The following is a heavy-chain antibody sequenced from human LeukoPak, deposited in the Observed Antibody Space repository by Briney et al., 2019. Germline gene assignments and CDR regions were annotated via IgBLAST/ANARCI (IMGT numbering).Heavy chain of an antibody. CDR1: GFAFSSFA. V-gene: IGHV3-23*01. J-gene: IGHJ6*03. CDR3: TKELHVAVAVADYYYFYMDV. CDR2: INGGGNTT. D-gene: IGHD6-19*01. Sequence: SGGSLRLSCAASGFAFSSFAMGWVRQSPGKGLEWLSTINGGGNTTFYADSVKGRFTISGDNSKNTLYLHMDSLRPDDTAIYYCTKELHVAVAVADYYYFYMDVWGRGTAVTVSS.